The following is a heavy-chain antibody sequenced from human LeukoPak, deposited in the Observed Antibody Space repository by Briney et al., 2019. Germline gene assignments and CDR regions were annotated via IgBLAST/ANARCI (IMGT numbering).Heavy chain of an antibody. CDR2: ISYDGNNK. V-gene: IGHV3-30*18. D-gene: IGHD2/OR15-2a*01. CDR3: AKDGTSYYYIYY. CDR1: GFTFSSNG. J-gene: IGHJ4*02. Sequence: PGGSLRLSCTASGFTFSSNGMHWVRQAPGKGLEWVAVISYDGNNKYYADSVKGRFTVSRDDSKNTLYLQMNSLRGDDTAVYYCAKDGTSYYYIYYWGQGTLVTVSS.